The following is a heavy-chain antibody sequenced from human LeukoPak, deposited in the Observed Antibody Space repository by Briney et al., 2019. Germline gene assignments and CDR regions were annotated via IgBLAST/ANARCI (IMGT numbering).Heavy chain of an antibody. V-gene: IGHV1-18*01. CDR3: ARDMRFLEWLSRPIDY. CDR2: ISAYNGNT. CDR1: GYTFTSYG. D-gene: IGHD3-3*01. Sequence: ASVTVSCKASGYTFTSYGISWVRQAPGQGLEWMGWISAYNGNTNYAQKLQGRVTMTTDTSTSTAYMELRSLRSDDTAVYYCARDMRFLEWLSRPIDYWGQGTLVTVSS. J-gene: IGHJ4*02.